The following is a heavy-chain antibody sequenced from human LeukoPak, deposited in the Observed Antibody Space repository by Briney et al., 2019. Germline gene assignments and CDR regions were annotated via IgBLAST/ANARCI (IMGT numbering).Heavy chain of an antibody. V-gene: IGHV1-18*04. CDR1: GYTFTSFG. Sequence: ASVKVSCKPSGYTFTSFGISWVRQAPGQGLEWMGWIGAYNGDTNYARKFQGRVTMTTDTSTSTAYMDLGSLRSDDTAVYYCTRDHCRGDNCPSFDYWGQGTLVTVSS. CDR2: IGAYNGDT. D-gene: IGHD2-15*01. CDR3: TRDHCRGDNCPSFDY. J-gene: IGHJ4*02.